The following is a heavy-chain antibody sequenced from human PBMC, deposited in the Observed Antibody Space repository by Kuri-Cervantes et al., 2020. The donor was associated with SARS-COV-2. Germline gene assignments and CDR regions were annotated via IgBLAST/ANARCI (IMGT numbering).Heavy chain of an antibody. Sequence: SETLSLTCAVYRGSFSGYYWSWIRQPPGKGLEWIGEINHSGSTNYNPSLKSRVTISIDTSKNQFSLKLSSVTAADTAVYYCASRPYYYGSGSPYYYHYYGMDVWGQGTTVTVSS. J-gene: IGHJ6*02. CDR2: INHSGST. CDR3: ASRPYYYGSGSPYYYHYYGMDV. D-gene: IGHD3-10*01. V-gene: IGHV4-34*01. CDR1: RGSFSGYY.